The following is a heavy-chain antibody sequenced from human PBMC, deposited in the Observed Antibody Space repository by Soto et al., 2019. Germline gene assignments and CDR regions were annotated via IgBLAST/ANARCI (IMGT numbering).Heavy chain of an antibody. V-gene: IGHV3-33*01. CDR3: SRGGYCSSTSCSYYYYYGMDV. Sequence: GGSLRLSCAASGFTFSSYGMHWVRQAPGKGLEWVAVIWSDGNNKYYADSVKGRFTISRDNSKNTLYLQMNSLRAEDTALYFCSRGGYCSSTSCSYYYYYGMDVWGQGTTVTVSS. D-gene: IGHD2-2*01. J-gene: IGHJ6*02. CDR1: GFTFSSYG. CDR2: IWSDGNNK.